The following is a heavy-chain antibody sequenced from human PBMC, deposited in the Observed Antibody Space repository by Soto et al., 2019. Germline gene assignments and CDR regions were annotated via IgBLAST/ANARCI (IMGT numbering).Heavy chain of an antibody. CDR2: IYSGGST. Sequence: EVQLVESGGGLVQPGGSLRLSCAASGFTVSSNYMSWVRQAPGKGLEWVSVIYSGGSTYYADSVKGRFTISRDNSDNTLYLQMNSLRAEDTAVYYCARTCSGGTCSFDYCGQGTLVTVSS. CDR1: GFTVSSNY. D-gene: IGHD2-15*01. V-gene: IGHV3-66*01. J-gene: IGHJ4*02. CDR3: ARTCSGGTCSFDY.